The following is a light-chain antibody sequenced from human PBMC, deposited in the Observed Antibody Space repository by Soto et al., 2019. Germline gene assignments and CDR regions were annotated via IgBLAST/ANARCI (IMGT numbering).Light chain of an antibody. Sequence: QSALTQPPSASGSPGQSVTFSCTGTSSDVGGYNYVSWYQQHPGKAPKLMIYEVSKRPSGIPYRFSGSKSGSTASLTVSGLQAEDEADYYCSSYASNNTVVFGGGTKVTVL. J-gene: IGLJ3*02. CDR3: SSYASNNTVV. CDR1: SSDVGGYNY. V-gene: IGLV2-8*01. CDR2: EVS.